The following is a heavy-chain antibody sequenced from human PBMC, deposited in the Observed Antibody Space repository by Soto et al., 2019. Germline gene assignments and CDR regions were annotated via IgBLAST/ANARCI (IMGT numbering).Heavy chain of an antibody. D-gene: IGHD3-22*01. J-gene: IGHJ3*02. CDR3: TRREGFYYDSAAFDI. V-gene: IGHV3-73*01. Sequence: GGSLRLSCAASGFTFSGSAMHWVRQASGKGLEWVGRIRSKANSYATAYAASVKGRFTISRDDSKNTAYLQMNSLKTEDTAVYYCTRREGFYYDSAAFDIWGQGTMVTVSS. CDR1: GFTFSGSA. CDR2: IRSKANSYAT.